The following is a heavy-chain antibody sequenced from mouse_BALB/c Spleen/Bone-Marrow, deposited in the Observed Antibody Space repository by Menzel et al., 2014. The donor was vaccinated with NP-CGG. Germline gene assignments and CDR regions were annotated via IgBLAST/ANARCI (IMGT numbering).Heavy chain of an antibody. CDR3: ARRDYRYDGFAY. J-gene: IGHJ3*01. V-gene: IGHV1S34*01. D-gene: IGHD2-14*01. CDR1: GHSFTGYY. Sequence: LVKTGASVKISRKVSGHSFTGYYMHWVKQSHGKSLEWIGYISCYNGATSYNQKFKGKASFTVDTSSSTAYMQFNSLTSEDSAVYFCARRDYRYDGFAYWGQGTLVTVSA. CDR2: ISCYNGAT.